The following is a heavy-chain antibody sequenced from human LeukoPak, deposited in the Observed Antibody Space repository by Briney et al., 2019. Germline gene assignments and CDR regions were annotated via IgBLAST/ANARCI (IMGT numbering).Heavy chain of an antibody. CDR1: GFTFSSYW. CDR2: IKQDGSEK. CDR3: ATLPSSRGVIKRFDY. V-gene: IGHV3-7*03. J-gene: IGHJ4*02. Sequence: GGSLRLSCAASGFTFSSYWMSWVRQAPGKGLEWVVNIKQDGSEKYYVDSVKGRFTISRDNAKNSLYLQMNSLRAEDTAVYYCATLPSSRGVIKRFDYWGQGTLVTVSS. D-gene: IGHD3-10*01.